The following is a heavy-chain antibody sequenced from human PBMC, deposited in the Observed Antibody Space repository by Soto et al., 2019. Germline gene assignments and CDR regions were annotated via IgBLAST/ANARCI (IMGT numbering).Heavy chain of an antibody. V-gene: IGHV1-46*01. Sequence: ASVKVSCKASGYTFTSYYMHWVRQAPGQGLEWMGIINPSGGSTSYAQKFQGRVTMTRGTSTSTVYMELSSLRSEDTAVYYCARVTRVAVAGFDPWGQGTLVTVSS. D-gene: IGHD6-19*01. J-gene: IGHJ5*02. CDR1: GYTFTSYY. CDR3: ARVTRVAVAGFDP. CDR2: INPSGGST.